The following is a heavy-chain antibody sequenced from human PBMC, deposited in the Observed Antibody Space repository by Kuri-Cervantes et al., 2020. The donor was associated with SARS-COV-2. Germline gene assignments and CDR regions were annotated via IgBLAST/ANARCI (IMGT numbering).Heavy chain of an antibody. V-gene: IGHV4-38-2*02. J-gene: IGHJ4*02. Sequence: SETLSLTCSVSDASISSGYYWGWIRQPPGKGLEWIGSIYHSGSAYYNPSFKSRVTISVDTSKNQFSLKLSSVTAADTAVYYCARGIVGATGEYYFDYWGQGTLVTVSS. CDR1: DASISSGYY. CDR2: IYHSGSA. D-gene: IGHD1-26*01. CDR3: ARGIVGATGEYYFDY.